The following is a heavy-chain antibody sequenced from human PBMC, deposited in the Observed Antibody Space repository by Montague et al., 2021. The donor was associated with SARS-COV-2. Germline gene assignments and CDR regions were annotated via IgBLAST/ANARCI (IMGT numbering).Heavy chain of an antibody. CDR2: MYYSGST. Sequence: SETLSLTCTVSGGSISSSTYYWGWIRQPPGKGLEWIGSMYYSGSTYYNPSLKSRVTISVDTSKKQFSLKLSSVTAADTAVYYCARQARKYYVSGGYCACGGYWGQGTLVTVSS. V-gene: IGHV4-39*01. CDR1: GGSISSSTYY. D-gene: IGHD3-10*01. J-gene: IGHJ4*02. CDR3: ARQARKYYVSGGYCACGGY.